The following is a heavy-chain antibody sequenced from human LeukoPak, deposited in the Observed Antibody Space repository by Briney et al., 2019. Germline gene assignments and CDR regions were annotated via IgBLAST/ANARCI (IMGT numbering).Heavy chain of an antibody. Sequence: PSETLSLTCAVSGGSISSSNWWSWVRQPPGKGLEWIGEIYHSGSTNYNPSLKSRVTISVDKSKNQFSLKLSSVTAADTAVYYCARDSSAQVSSVTTGGFDYWGQGTLVTVSS. J-gene: IGHJ4*02. CDR2: IYHSGST. CDR3: ARDSSAQVSSVTTGGFDY. CDR1: GGSISSSNW. D-gene: IGHD4-17*01. V-gene: IGHV4-4*02.